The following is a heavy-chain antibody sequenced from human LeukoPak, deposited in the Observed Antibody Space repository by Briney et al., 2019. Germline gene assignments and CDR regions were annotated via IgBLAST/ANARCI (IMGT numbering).Heavy chain of an antibody. V-gene: IGHV4-34*01. J-gene: IGHJ6*02. CDR3: ARGQGRGRAARTINYYYYGMDV. CDR2: INHSGST. CDR1: GGSFSGYY. Sequence: SETLSLTCAVYGGSFSGYYWSWIRQPPGKGLEWIGEINHSGSTNYNPSLKSRVTISVDTSKNQFSLKLSSVTAADTAVYYCARGQGRGRAARTINYYYYGMDVWGQGTTVTVSS. D-gene: IGHD6-6*01.